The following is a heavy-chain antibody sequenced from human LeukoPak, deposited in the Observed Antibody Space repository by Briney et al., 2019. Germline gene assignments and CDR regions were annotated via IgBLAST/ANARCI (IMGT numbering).Heavy chain of an antibody. V-gene: IGHV1-2*02. CDR3: AIEYYYGSGSLDY. J-gene: IGHJ4*02. D-gene: IGHD3-10*01. CDR1: GYTFTGYY. Sequence: EASVKVSCKASGYTFTGYYMHWVRQAPGQGLEWMGWINPNSGGTNYAQKSQGRVTMTRDTSISTAYMELSRLRSDNTAVYYCAIEYYYGSGSLDYWGQGTLVTVSS. CDR2: INPNSGGT.